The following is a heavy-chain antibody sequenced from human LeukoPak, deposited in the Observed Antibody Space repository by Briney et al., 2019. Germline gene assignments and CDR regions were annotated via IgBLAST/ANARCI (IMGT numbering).Heavy chain of an antibody. CDR2: TYYDGSNQ. J-gene: IGHJ4*02. CDR1: GFNFSNYG. Sequence: PGGSLRLSCAASGFNFSNYGMHWVRQAPGKGLEWVAITYYDGSNQYYADSVKGRFTISRDNSKTILYLQMNSLRAEDTAVYYCARDNGYFSVDYWGQGTLVTVSS. CDR3: ARDNGYFSVDY. D-gene: IGHD3-22*01. V-gene: IGHV3-33*01.